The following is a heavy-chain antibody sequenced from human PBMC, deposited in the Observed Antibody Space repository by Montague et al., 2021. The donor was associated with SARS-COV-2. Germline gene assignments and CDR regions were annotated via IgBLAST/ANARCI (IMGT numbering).Heavy chain of an antibody. J-gene: IGHJ4*02. CDR1: GFTFSTYA. D-gene: IGHD2/OR15-2a*01. Sequence: YRSLSLSASGFTFSTYAMNWVRQAPGKGLEWVSGISSGGNKHHADSVKGRFTISRDDSRNTLYLQMHNLRAEDTAMYYCAKNFPGQFYFDDWGQGTLVAVSS. CDR2: ISSGGNK. V-gene: IGHV3-23*01. CDR3: AKNFPGQFYFDD.